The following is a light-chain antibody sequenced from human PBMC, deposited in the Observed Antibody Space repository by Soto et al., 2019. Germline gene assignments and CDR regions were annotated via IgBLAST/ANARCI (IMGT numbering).Light chain of an antibody. Sequence: DIQMTQSPSTLSASVGDRVTITCRASQSVRRWLAWYQQKPGKAPKLLIYKASTLESGVPSSFSGSGSGTEFTLTISSLQPDDFAAYYCEQYNRYPITFGQGTRLDIK. CDR2: KAS. CDR3: EQYNRYPIT. V-gene: IGKV1-5*03. J-gene: IGKJ5*01. CDR1: QSVRRW.